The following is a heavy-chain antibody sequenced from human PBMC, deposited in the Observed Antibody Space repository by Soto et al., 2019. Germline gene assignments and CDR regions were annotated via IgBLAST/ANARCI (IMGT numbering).Heavy chain of an antibody. CDR1: GFSFSSYA. CDR2: ISARGGSS. D-gene: IGHD3-16*02. J-gene: IGHJ4*02. V-gene: IGHV3-23*01. CDR3: AKGFIEYSASVDN. Sequence: DVQLLESGGGLVQPGGSLRLSCAASGFSFSSYAMVWVRQAPGKGLEWVSVISARGGSSYFADSVKGRFTISRDNSKNVLSLEMNSLRDEDTAIYFCAKGFIEYSASVDNWGQGTLVLVSS.